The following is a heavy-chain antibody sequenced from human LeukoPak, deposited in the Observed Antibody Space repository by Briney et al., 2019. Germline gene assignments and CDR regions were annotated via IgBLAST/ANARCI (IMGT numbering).Heavy chain of an antibody. D-gene: IGHD3-10*01. J-gene: IGHJ3*02. CDR1: GFTLCSYA. CDR2: ISGSGGST. Sequence: GGSLRLSCAASGFTLCSYAMNWVRQAPGKGLEWVSGISGSGGSTYYADSVKGRFTISRDNSKNTLYLQMNSLRAEDTAVYYCANAPPGRTFGSGRYAFDIWGQGTMVTVSS. CDR3: ANAPPGRTFGSGRYAFDI. V-gene: IGHV3-23*01.